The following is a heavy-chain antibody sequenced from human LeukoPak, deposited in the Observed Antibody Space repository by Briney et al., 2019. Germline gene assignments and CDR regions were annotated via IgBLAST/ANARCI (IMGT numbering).Heavy chain of an antibody. Sequence: GKSLKISCKGSGYSFTSYWIGWVSQMHGKGLEWMGIIYPGDSDTRYSPSFQGQVTISADKSISTAYLQWSSLKASDTAMYYCAICPIGIAAALDYWGQGTLVTVSS. CDR3: AICPIGIAAALDY. V-gene: IGHV5-51*01. J-gene: IGHJ4*02. CDR1: GYSFTSYW. D-gene: IGHD6-13*01. CDR2: IYPGDSDT.